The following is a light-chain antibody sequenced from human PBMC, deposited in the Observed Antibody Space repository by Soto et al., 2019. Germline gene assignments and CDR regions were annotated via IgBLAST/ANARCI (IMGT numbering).Light chain of an antibody. CDR1: QAISKY. V-gene: IGKV1-33*01. J-gene: IGKJ2*01. Sequence: DIQMTQSPSSLSASLGDRVTITCQASQAISKYLHWYHQRPGKAPILVIYDASNLEAGAPSRFSGGGSPTSFTLTISSLQPEDIGTYFCQQYNNLPYTFGQGTKLDIK. CDR2: DAS. CDR3: QQYNNLPYT.